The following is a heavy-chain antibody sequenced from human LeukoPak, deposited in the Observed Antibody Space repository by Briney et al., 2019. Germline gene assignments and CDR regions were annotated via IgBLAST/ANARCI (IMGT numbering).Heavy chain of an antibody. J-gene: IGHJ6*03. D-gene: IGHD5-18*01. V-gene: IGHV1-69*13. CDR3: ARVGYSYGYTIGYYYYMDV. CDR2: IIPIFGTA. Sequence: ASVKVSCKASGGTFISYAIRWVRQAPGQGLEWMGGIIPIFGTANYAQKFQGRVTITADESTSTAYMELSSLRSEDTAVYYCARVGYSYGYTIGYYYYMDVWGKGTTVTVSS. CDR1: GGTFISYA.